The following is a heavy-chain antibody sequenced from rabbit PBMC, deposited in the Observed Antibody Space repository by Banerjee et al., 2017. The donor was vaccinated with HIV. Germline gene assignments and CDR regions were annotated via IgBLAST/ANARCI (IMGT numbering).Heavy chain of an antibody. CDR3: ARDLAGVIGWNFGL. D-gene: IGHD4-1*01. J-gene: IGHJ4*01. V-gene: IGHV1S45*01. CDR2: IYAGSGGSP. CDR1: GIDFSSGYY. Sequence: QEQLVESGGGLVKPGASLTLTCTASGIDFSSGYYMCWVRQAPGKGLEWIACIYAGSGGSPYYASWAKGRFTISKTSSTTVTLQMTSLTAADTATYFCARDLAGVIGWNFGLWGPGTLVTVS.